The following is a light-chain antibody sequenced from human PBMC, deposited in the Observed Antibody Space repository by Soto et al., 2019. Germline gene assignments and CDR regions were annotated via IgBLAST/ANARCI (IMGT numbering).Light chain of an antibody. CDR2: GVS. Sequence: EIVLTQSPGTLSLSPGERATLSCRTSQSVSSNSLAWYQQKPGQAPRLLIYGVSSRATGIPDRFSGSGSGTDFTLTISRLVPEDFAVYYCQRYGTSPRTFGQGTKVEIK. CDR3: QRYGTSPRT. J-gene: IGKJ1*01. V-gene: IGKV3-20*01. CDR1: QSVSSNS.